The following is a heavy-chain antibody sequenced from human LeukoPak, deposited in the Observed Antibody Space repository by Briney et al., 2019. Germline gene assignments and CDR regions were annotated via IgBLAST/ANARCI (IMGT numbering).Heavy chain of an antibody. CDR1: GGSISSSSYY. V-gene: IGHV4-39*07. J-gene: IGHJ6*02. D-gene: IGHD2/OR15-2a*01. Sequence: SETLSLTCTVSGGSISSSSYYWGWIRQPPGKGLEWIGSIYYSGSTYYNPSLKSRVTISVDTSKNQFSLKLSSVTAADTAVYYCASLPFLSGMDVWGQGTTVTVSS. CDR3: ASLPFLSGMDV. CDR2: IYYSGST.